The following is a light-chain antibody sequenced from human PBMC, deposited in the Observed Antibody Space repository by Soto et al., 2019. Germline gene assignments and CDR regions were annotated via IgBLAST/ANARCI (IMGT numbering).Light chain of an antibody. Sequence: DIQMTQSPSTLSASVGDRVTITCRASQSIRTWLAWYQQKPGKAPKLLIHDASRLEGGVPSRFSGSGSDTEFTLTICSLQLDDFATYYCQYHDDHFGPGTRLDIK. CDR3: QYHDDH. CDR1: QSIRTW. J-gene: IGKJ3*01. V-gene: IGKV1-5*01. CDR2: DAS.